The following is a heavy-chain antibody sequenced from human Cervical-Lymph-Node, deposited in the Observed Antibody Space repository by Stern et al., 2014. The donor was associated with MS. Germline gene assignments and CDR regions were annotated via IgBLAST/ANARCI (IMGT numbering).Heavy chain of an antibody. Sequence: VQLVQSGAEVKQPGASVKVSCKTSGYSFTRSDIHWVRQAPGQRLEWMGLIVPGDGTTTYAQTWQGRVSMTRDTSATTAYLELRSLRSEDTAVYYCARSGLGGAVGSWGQGTLVTVSA. D-gene: IGHD3-10*01. V-gene: IGHV1-46*04. J-gene: IGHJ5*02. CDR2: IVPGDGTT. CDR3: ARSGLGGAVGS. CDR1: GYSFTRSD.